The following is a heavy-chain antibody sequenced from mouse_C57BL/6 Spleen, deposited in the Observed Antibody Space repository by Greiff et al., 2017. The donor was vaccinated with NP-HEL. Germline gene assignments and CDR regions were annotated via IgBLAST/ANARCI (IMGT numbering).Heavy chain of an antibody. D-gene: IGHD1-1*01. CDR1: GYTFTSYW. CDR2: IDPSDSYT. Sequence: QVQLQQSGAELVMPGASVKLSCKASGYTFTSYWMHWVKQRPGQGLEWIGEIDPSDSYTNYNQKFKGKSTLTVDKSSSTAYMQLSSLTSEDSAVYYCARRYYGSSYVGYFDYWGQGTTLTVSS. V-gene: IGHV1-69*01. CDR3: ARRYYGSSYVGYFDY. J-gene: IGHJ2*01.